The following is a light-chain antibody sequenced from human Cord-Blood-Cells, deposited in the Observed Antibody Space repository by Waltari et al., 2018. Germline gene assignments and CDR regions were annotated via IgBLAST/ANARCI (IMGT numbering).Light chain of an antibody. CDR2: AAS. Sequence: DIPMTQSPSSLSASVGASVTITCRASQSISSYLNWYQQKPGKAPKLLIYAASSLQSGVPSRFSGSGSGTDFTLTISSLQPEDFATYYCQQSYSTPWTFGQGTKVEIK. J-gene: IGKJ1*01. V-gene: IGKV1-39*01. CDR1: QSISSY. CDR3: QQSYSTPWT.